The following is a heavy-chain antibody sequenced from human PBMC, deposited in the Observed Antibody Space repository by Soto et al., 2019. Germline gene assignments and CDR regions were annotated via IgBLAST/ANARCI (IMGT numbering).Heavy chain of an antibody. D-gene: IGHD6-19*01. CDR1: GGSISSYY. CDR3: ARRVYSSGWFFDY. Sequence: NPSETLSLTCTVSGGSISSYYWSWIRQPPGKGLEWIGYIYYSGSTNYNPSLKSRVTISVDTSKNQFSLKLSSVTAADTAVYYCARRVYSSGWFFDYWGQGTLVTVSS. CDR2: IYYSGST. V-gene: IGHV4-59*01. J-gene: IGHJ4*02.